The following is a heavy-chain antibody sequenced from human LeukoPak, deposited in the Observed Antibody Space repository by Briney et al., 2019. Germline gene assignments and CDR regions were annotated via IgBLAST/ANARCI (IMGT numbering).Heavy chain of an antibody. V-gene: IGHV1-69*06. CDR1: GGTFSSYA. J-gene: IGHJ6*03. D-gene: IGHD3-22*01. CDR3: ARGNYYDSSGYYYYYYYMDV. Sequence: SVKVSCKASGGTFSSYAISWVRQAPGQGLEWMGGIIPIFGTANYAQKFQGRVTITADKSTSTAYMELSSLRSEDTAVYYCARGNYYDSSGYYYYYYYMDVWGKGTTVTVSS. CDR2: IIPIFGTA.